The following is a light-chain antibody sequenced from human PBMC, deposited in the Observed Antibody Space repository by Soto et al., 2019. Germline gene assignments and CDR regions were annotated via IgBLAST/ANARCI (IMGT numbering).Light chain of an antibody. J-gene: IGKJ2*01. CDR3: QQYNSYSRT. Sequence: DIPMTQSPSTLSASVGDRVTITCRASQSISSWLAWYQQKPGKAPKLLIYDASSVASGVPSRFSGSGSGTEFPLTISSLQPDDVATYYCQQYNSYSRTFGQGTKLEIK. CDR2: DAS. CDR1: QSISSW. V-gene: IGKV1-5*01.